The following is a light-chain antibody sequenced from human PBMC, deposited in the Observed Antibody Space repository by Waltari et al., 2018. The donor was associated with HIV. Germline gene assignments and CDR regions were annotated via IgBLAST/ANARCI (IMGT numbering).Light chain of an antibody. CDR3: GTWDNSLNAYV. Sequence: QSVLTQPPSVSAAPGQNVTISCSGSSSNIGNNFVAWSHLLPRTAPKLLIYDNDKRPAGIPDRFSGSKSGTSATLGSTGLQPGDEADYYCGTWDNSLNAYVFGTGTKVTVL. CDR2: DND. V-gene: IGLV1-51*01. J-gene: IGLJ1*01. CDR1: SSNIGNNF.